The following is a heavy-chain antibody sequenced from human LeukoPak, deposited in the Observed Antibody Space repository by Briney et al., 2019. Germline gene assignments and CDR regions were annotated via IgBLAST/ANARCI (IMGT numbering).Heavy chain of an antibody. V-gene: IGHV3-64*01. CDR2: ISTNGGST. J-gene: IGHJ4*02. Sequence: PGGSLRLSCAAPGFSFSPYVMNWVRQAPGKGLEYVSGISTNGGSTYYANSVKGRFTISRDNSKNTLYLQMGSLRAEDMAVYYCARGARYDYAWGSYRPFYFDYWGQGSLVTVSS. D-gene: IGHD3-16*02. CDR3: ARGARYDYAWGSYRPFYFDY. CDR1: GFSFSPYV.